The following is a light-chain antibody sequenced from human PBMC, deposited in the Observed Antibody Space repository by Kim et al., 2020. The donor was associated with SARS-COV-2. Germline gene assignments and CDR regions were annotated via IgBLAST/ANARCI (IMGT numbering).Light chain of an antibody. V-gene: IGLV3-19*01. CDR2: GKN. J-gene: IGLJ1*01. CDR3: NSRDSSDNHLHYV. Sequence: SSELTQDPAVSVALGQTVRITCQGDSLRSYYASWYQQKPGQAPVLVIYGKNNRPSGIPDRFSGSSSGNTASLTITGAQAEDEADYYCNSRDSSDNHLHYV. CDR1: SLRSYY.